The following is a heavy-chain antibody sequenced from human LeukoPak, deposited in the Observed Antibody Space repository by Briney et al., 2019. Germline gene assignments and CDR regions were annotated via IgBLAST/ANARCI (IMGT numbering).Heavy chain of an antibody. Sequence: GGSLRLSCAASGFTFSSYGMHWVRQAPGKGLEWVAFIRYDGSNKYYADSVKGRFTISRDNSKNTLYLQMNSLRAEDTAVYYCAKDRSSSSWFLFDYCGQGTLVTVSS. D-gene: IGHD6-13*01. CDR2: IRYDGSNK. J-gene: IGHJ4*02. CDR3: AKDRSSSSWFLFDY. V-gene: IGHV3-30*02. CDR1: GFTFSSYG.